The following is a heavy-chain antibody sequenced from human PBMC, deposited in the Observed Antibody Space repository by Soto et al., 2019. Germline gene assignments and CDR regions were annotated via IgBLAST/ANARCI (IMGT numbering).Heavy chain of an antibody. CDR3: ARASTTVTTLDY. J-gene: IGHJ4*02. CDR2: VYHSAST. D-gene: IGHD4-17*01. V-gene: IGHV4-30-2*01. Sequence: QLQLQESGSGLVKPSQTLSLTCAVSGGSISSGGYSWSWIRQPPGKGLEWIGYVYHSASTYYNPSRKRPVTISVDRYKNQFSLKLTSVTAEDTAVYYCARASTTVTTLDYWGQGTLVTVSS. CDR1: GGSISSGGYS.